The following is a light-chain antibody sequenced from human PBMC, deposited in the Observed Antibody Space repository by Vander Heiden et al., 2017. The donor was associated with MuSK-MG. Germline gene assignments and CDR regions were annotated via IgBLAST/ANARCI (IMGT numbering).Light chain of an antibody. CDR3: SSYAGINNV. Sequence: QSALTQPPSAAGSPGQSVTIPCTGTSSDGGCYYYVSCYQQHPGTVPTLLIYEVSKRPSGVPDRFSGSKSGNTASLTVSGLQAEDEADYYCSSYAGINNVFGTGTKVTVL. CDR1: SSDGGCYYY. CDR2: EVS. V-gene: IGLV2-8*01. J-gene: IGLJ1*01.